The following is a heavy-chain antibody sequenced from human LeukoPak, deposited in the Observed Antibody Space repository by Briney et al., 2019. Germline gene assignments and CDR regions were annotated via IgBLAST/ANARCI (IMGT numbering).Heavy chain of an antibody. CDR1: AFTFSSYS. D-gene: IGHD3-10*01. Sequence: GGSLRRSGAASAFTFSSYSMNWVRQAQGKGLEWVSYISSSSSTIYYADSVKGRFTISRDNAKNSLYLQMNSLRAEDTAAYYCARDAAYYYGSGSYWVDYWGQGTLVTVSS. V-gene: IGHV3-48*01. CDR2: ISSSSSTI. CDR3: ARDAAYYYGSGSYWVDY. J-gene: IGHJ4*02.